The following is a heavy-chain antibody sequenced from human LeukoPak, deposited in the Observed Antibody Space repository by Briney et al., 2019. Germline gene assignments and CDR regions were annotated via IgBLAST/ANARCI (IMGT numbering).Heavy chain of an antibody. Sequence: SETLSLTCAVYGGSFSGYYWSWIRQPPGKGLEWIGEINLSGSTNYNPSLKSRATISVDTSKNQFSLKLSSVTAADTAVYYCARDSSGWYYDYWGQGTLVTVSS. J-gene: IGHJ4*02. CDR2: INLSGST. CDR1: GGSFSGYY. D-gene: IGHD6-19*01. CDR3: ARDSSGWYYDY. V-gene: IGHV4-34*01.